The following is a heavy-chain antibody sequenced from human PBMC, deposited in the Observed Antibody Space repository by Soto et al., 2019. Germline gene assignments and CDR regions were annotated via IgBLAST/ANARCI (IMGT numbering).Heavy chain of an antibody. CDR2: IIPILGIA. Sequence: QVQLVQSGAEVKKPGSSVKVSCKASGGTFSSYTISWVRQAPGQGLEWMGRIIPILGIANYAQKFQGRVTITADKSTSTADLELSSLTAEDTSVYYCASNPPTTRGDYFTDYWGQGTLVIVSS. CDR1: GGTFSSYT. CDR3: ASNPPTTRGDYFTDY. D-gene: IGHD2-21*02. J-gene: IGHJ4*02. V-gene: IGHV1-69*02.